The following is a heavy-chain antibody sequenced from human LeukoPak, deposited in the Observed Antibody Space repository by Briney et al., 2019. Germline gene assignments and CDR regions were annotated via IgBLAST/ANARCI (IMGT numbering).Heavy chain of an antibody. CDR3: ARDRYTWNYGSGWGDYYYYMDV. V-gene: IGHV4-4*07. CDR1: GGSISSYY. J-gene: IGHJ6*03. Sequence: PSETLSLTCTVSGGSISSYYWSWIRQPAGKGLEWIGRIYTSGSTNYNPSLKSRVTMSVDTSKNQFSLKLSSVTAADTAVYYCARDRYTWNYGSGWGDYYYYMDVWGKGTTVTVSS. CDR2: IYTSGST. D-gene: IGHD1-7*01.